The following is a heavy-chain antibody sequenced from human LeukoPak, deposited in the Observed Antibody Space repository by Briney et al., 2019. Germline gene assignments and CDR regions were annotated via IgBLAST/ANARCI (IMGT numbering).Heavy chain of an antibody. CDR1: GGSITSYY. CDR3: ARLRITMVGGLLRGTWYFDL. Sequence: SETVSLTCTVSGGSITSYYWSWIRQPPGKVLEWIAYMYDSENTNYNPSLKSRVTTSIDTSRNQFSLRLNSVTAADTAVYYCARLRITMVGGLLRGTWYFDLWGRGTLVTVSS. V-gene: IGHV4-59*01. J-gene: IGHJ2*01. D-gene: IGHD3-10*01. CDR2: MYDSENT.